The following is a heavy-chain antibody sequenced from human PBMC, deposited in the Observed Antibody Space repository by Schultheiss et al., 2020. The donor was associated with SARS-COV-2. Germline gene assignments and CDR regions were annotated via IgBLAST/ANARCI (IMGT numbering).Heavy chain of an antibody. CDR3: ARGPSQYSSHFDY. D-gene: IGHD6-6*01. CDR1: GYTFTGYY. Sequence: SVKVSCRASGYTFTGYYMHWVRQAPGQGLEWMGGIIPIFGPANYAQKFQGRVTITADESTSTAYMELSSLKSEDTAVYYCARGPSQYSSHFDYWGQGTLVTVSS. CDR2: IIPIFGPA. V-gene: IGHV1-69*13. J-gene: IGHJ4*02.